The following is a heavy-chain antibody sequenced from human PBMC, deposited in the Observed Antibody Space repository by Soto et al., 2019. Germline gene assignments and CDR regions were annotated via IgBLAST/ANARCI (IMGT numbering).Heavy chain of an antibody. CDR2: IFFTGIT. Sequence: QVQLQESGPGLVRPSETLSLTCTVSGGSVTTGSYNWSWIRRPPGKGLEWIGNIFFTGITHYNPSLKNRVTMSVDTAKSQFSLTVSAVTAADTAVYYCARAGHCMDVWGQGTTVTVSS. V-gene: IGHV4-61*01. D-gene: IGHD7-27*01. J-gene: IGHJ6*02. CDR3: ARAGHCMDV. CDR1: GGSVTTGSYN.